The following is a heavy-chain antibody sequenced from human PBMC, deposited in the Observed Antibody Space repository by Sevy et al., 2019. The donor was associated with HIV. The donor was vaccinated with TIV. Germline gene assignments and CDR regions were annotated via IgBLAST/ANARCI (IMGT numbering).Heavy chain of an antibody. D-gene: IGHD2-21*02. Sequence: GGSLRLSCAASGFTFSNYDMHWVRQAPGKGLEWVAVIPHDGNYKNYEDSVKVRFTISSDDFKSTLYLQISSVRPEDTAVYFCARLFSGGGDCYYLDYWGQGALVTVSS. V-gene: IGHV3-30-3*01. CDR3: ARLFSGGGDCYYLDY. CDR1: GFTFSNYD. CDR2: IPHDGNYK. J-gene: IGHJ4*02.